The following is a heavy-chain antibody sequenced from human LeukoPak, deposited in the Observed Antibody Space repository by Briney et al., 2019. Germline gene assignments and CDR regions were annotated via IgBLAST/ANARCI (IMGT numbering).Heavy chain of an antibody. V-gene: IGHV1-2*02. Sequence: ASVKVSCKASGYTFTGYYMHWVRQAPGQGLEWMGWINPNSGGTNYAQKFQGRVTMTRDTSIGTAYMELRRLRSDDTAVYYCARGFEFLEAAFDYWGQGTLVTVSS. CDR2: INPNSGGT. J-gene: IGHJ4*02. CDR1: GYTFTGYY. CDR3: ARGFEFLEAAFDY. D-gene: IGHD6-25*01.